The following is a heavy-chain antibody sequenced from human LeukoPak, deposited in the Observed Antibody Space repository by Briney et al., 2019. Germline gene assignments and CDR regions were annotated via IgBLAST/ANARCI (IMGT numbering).Heavy chain of an antibody. V-gene: IGHV1-46*01. CDR1: GYTFTSYY. D-gene: IGHD6-6*01. CDR2: INPSGGST. Sequence: ASVKVSCKASGYTFTSYYMHWVQQAPGQGLEWMGIINPSGGSTSYAQKFQGRVTMTRDTSTSTVYMELSSLRSEDTAVYYCARVSRREYSSSPKFDPWGQGTLVTVSS. J-gene: IGHJ5*02. CDR3: ARVSRREYSSSPKFDP.